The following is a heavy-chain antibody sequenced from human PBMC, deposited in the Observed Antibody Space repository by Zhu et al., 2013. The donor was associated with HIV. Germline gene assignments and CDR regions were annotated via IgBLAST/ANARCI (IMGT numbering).Heavy chain of an antibody. D-gene: IGHD6-19*01. Sequence: QLVQSGAEVKKPGASVKVSCKASGFTFTSSAVQWVRQARGQRLEWIGWIVVGSGNTNYAQKFQERVTITRDMSTSTAYMELSSLRSEDTAVYYCAAEPGIAVAGRSSYFDYWGQGTLVTVSS. CDR1: GFTFTSSA. CDR3: AAEPGIAVAGRSSYFDY. CDR2: IVVGSGNT. V-gene: IGHV1-58*01. J-gene: IGHJ4*02.